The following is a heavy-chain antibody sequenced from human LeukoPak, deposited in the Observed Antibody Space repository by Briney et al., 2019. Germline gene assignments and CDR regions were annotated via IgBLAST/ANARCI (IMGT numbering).Heavy chain of an antibody. CDR2: IYTTGST. D-gene: IGHD3-3*01. CDR3: ARGGFTKFGP. CDR1: GDSISSYY. J-gene: IGHJ5*02. Sequence: PSETLSLTCAVSGDSISSYYWSWIRQPAGKGLEWIGRIYTTGSTNYNPSLKSRVTMSVDTSNNQFSLKLSSVIAADTAVYYCARGGFTKFGPWGQGTLVTVSS. V-gene: IGHV4-4*07.